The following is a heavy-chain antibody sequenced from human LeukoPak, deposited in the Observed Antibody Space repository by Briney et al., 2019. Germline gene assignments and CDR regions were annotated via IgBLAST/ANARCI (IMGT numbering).Heavy chain of an antibody. CDR1: GFTFRMYV. D-gene: IGHD3-10*01. V-gene: IGHV3-21*01. Sequence: GGSLRLSCAASGFTFRMYVMKWVRQAPGKGLEWVSSIGSSRSFMYYADSVRGRFTISRDNAKNSLYLQMNSLRAEDAAVYYCAREDYSSGNPTIDNWGQGTLVTVSS. CDR2: IGSSRSFM. J-gene: IGHJ4*02. CDR3: AREDYSSGNPTIDN.